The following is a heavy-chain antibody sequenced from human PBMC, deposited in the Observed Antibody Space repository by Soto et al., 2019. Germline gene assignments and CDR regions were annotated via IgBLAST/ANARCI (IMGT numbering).Heavy chain of an antibody. D-gene: IGHD4-17*01. CDR2: IWYDGSNK. Sequence: PGGSLRLSCAASGFTFSSYGMHWVRQAPGKGLEWVAVIWYDGSNKYYADSVKGRFTISRDNSKNTLYLQMNSLRAEDTAVYYCASEQGDYINWFDPWGQGTLVTVS. CDR3: ASEQGDYINWFDP. J-gene: IGHJ5*02. CDR1: GFTFSSYG. V-gene: IGHV3-33*01.